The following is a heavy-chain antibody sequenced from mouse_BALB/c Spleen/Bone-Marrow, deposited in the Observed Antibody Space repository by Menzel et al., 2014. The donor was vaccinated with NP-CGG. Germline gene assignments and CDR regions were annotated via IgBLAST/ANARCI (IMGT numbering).Heavy chain of an antibody. CDR2: ISNGGGST. CDR3: ARRGWFYAMDY. J-gene: IGHJ4*01. CDR1: GFTFXDYY. D-gene: IGHD3-3*01. Sequence: EVQLQESGGGLVQPGGSLKLSCAPSGFTFXDYYTYWVRQTPEKRLEWVAYISNGGGSTYYPDTVKGRFTISRDNAKNTLYLQMSRLKSEDTAMYYCARRGWFYAMDYWGQGTSVTVSS. V-gene: IGHV5-12*01.